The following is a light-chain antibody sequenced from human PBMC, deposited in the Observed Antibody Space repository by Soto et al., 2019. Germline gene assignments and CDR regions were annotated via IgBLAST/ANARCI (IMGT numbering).Light chain of an antibody. CDR2: GAS. CDR3: QQYSSSLRT. V-gene: IGKV3-20*01. J-gene: IGKJ4*01. CDR1: QSVSSSY. Sequence: ENVLTQSPGTLSLSPGERATLSCRASQSVSSSYLAWYQQKPGHAPRLLIYGASRRATGIPDRFSGSGSGTDFTLTISRLEPEDFAVYYCQQYSSSLRTFGGGTKVEI.